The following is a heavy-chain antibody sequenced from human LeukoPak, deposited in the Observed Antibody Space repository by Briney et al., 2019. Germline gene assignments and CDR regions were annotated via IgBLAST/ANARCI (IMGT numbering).Heavy chain of an antibody. Sequence: PGGSLRLSCAASRFTFSSYVMTWVRQAPGKGLEWVSSLSPSGSSTYYADSVKGRFTISRDNSKNTLYPQMNSLRAEDTAVYFCAKHTPVLGGTSIPPGFDTWGQGTMVTVSS. CDR1: RFTFSSYV. CDR3: AKHTPVLGGTSIPPGFDT. J-gene: IGHJ3*02. D-gene: IGHD1-26*01. CDR2: LSPSGSST. V-gene: IGHV3-23*01.